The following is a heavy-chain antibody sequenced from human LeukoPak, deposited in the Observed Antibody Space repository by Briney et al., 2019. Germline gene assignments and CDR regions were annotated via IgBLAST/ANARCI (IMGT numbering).Heavy chain of an antibody. CDR3: AREGPSYYDFWSGYPLPTPFDY. D-gene: IGHD3-3*01. CDR2: IIPIFGTA. V-gene: IGHV1-69*13. J-gene: IGHJ4*02. Sequence: SVKVSCKASGGTFSSYAISWVRQAPGQGLEWMGGIIPIFGTANHAQKFQGRVTITADESTSTAYMELSSLRSEDTAVYYCAREGPSYYDFWSGYPLPTPFDYWGQGTLVTVSS. CDR1: GGTFSSYA.